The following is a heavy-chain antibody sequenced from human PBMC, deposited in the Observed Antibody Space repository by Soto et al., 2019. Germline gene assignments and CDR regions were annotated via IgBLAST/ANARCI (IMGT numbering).Heavy chain of an antibody. D-gene: IGHD3-9*01. J-gene: IGHJ4*02. V-gene: IGHV3-9*01. CDR1: GFIFNDYA. CDR2: ISWNSGAI. CDR3: ATSFRYFDN. Sequence: EVQLVESGGGLVQPGRSLRLSCAASGFIFNDYAMHWVRQAPGRGLEWVSGISWNSGAIGYADSVKGRFTISRDNAKNTVTLQMNNLTLDDTAVYYCATSFRYFDNWGQGTRVTVSS.